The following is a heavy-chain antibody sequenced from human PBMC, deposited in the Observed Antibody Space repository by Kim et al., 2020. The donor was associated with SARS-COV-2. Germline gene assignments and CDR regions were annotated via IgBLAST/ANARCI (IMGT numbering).Heavy chain of an antibody. CDR3: AKNLYSSSWYEFDP. CDR1: GFTFSTYA. D-gene: IGHD6-13*01. V-gene: IGHV3-23*01. CDR2: ISSGGGST. Sequence: GGSLRLSCGASGFTFSTYAMSWVRQAPGKGLEWVSAISSGGGSTFYADSVKGRFTISRDNSKNTLFLQVNSLGAEDTAIYYCAKNLYSSSWYEFDPWGQGTLVTVSS. J-gene: IGHJ5*02.